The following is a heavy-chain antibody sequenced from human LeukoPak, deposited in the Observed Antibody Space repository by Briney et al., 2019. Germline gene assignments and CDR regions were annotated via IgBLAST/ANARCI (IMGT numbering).Heavy chain of an antibody. CDR1: GGSFSGYY. Sequence: SETLSLTCAVYGGSFSGYYWSWIRQPPGKGLEWIGEINHSGSTNYNPSLKSRVTISVDTSKNQFSLKLSSVTAADTAVYYCARRITRGPHDYWGQGTLVTVSS. CDR2: INHSGST. CDR3: ARRITRGPHDY. J-gene: IGHJ4*02. D-gene: IGHD1-14*01. V-gene: IGHV4-34*01.